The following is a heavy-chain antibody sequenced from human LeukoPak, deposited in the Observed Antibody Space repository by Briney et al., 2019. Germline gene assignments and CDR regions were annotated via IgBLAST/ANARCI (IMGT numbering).Heavy chain of an antibody. CDR3: ARGDYYDSSGYYYHY. V-gene: IGHV1-2*02. D-gene: IGHD3-22*01. Sequence: ASVKVSFKASGYTFTGYYMHWVRQAPGQGLEWMGWINPNSGGTNYAQKFQGRVTMTRDTSISTAYMELSRLRSDDTAVYYCARGDYYDSSGYYYHYWGQGTLVTVSS. J-gene: IGHJ4*02. CDR2: INPNSGGT. CDR1: GYTFTGYY.